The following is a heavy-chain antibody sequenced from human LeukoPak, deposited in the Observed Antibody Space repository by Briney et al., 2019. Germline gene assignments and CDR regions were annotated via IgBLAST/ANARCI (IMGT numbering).Heavy chain of an antibody. CDR2: INPNSGGT. D-gene: IGHD4-11*01. J-gene: IGHJ4*02. CDR1: GYTFTGYY. V-gene: IGHV1-2*06. Sequence: ASVKVSCKASGYTFTGYYMHWVRQAPGQGLEWMGRINPNSGGTNYAQKFQGRVTMTRDTSISTAYMELSRLRSDDTAVCYYARGYYEYSYYEFDYWGQGTLVTVFS. CDR3: ARGYYEYSYYEFDY.